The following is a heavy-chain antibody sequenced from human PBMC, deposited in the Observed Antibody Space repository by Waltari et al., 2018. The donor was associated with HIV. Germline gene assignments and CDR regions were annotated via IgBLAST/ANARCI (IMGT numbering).Heavy chain of an antibody. J-gene: IGHJ4*02. Sequence: EVQLVESGGGSVQPGGSLRLSCAASGFTFSSSWMHWVRQAPGKGRVGVSGNNSGGGRTSYADSVKGRFTISRDNAKNTVYLQMSSLRAEDTAVYYCARAGRDGKLPPDYWGQGTLVTVSS. CDR3: ARAGRDGKLPPDY. CDR2: NNSGGGRT. V-gene: IGHV3-74*01. CDR1: GFTFSSSW. D-gene: IGHD1-26*01.